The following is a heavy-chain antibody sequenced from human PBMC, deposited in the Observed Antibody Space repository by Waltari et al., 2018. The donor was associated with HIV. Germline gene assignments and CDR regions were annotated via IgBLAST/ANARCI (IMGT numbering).Heavy chain of an antibody. V-gene: IGHV3-21*02. D-gene: IGHD1-1*01. CDR2: ISMGSSFS. CDR3: VGDRTSLTTGDFDS. CDR1: GIAFALFT. Sequence: ELVESGGGLFKPGQSLRLSCNASGIAFALFTMTWVRQAPGRVLEWVASISMGSSFSYYSDAFKGRISISRDNAKKSLFLQMNSLTADDTGLYFCVGDRTSLTTGDFDSWGQGVPVIVSS. J-gene: IGHJ4*02.